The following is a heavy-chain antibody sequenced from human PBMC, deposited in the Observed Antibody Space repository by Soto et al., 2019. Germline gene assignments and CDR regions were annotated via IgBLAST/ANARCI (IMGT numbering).Heavy chain of an antibody. CDR1: GFTFSTHG. Sequence: GGSLRLSCEVSGFTFSTHGMHWVRQAPGKGLEWVAGTSYDGTNKYYARSVQGRFTISRENSMKTLYLQMNSLRTEDTAVYYCAKDLSGARWYYDALDVWGQGATVTVSS. J-gene: IGHJ6*02. D-gene: IGHD2-15*01. CDR3: AKDLSGARWYYDALDV. V-gene: IGHV3-30*18. CDR2: TSYDGTNK.